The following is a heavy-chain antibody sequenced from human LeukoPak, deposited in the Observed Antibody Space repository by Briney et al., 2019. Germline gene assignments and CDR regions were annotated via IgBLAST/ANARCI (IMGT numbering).Heavy chain of an antibody. CDR2: ISGSGGST. CDR3: AKVGPYSDYWSEFDY. Sequence: GSLRLFCAASGFTFCSYAMRWVRQAPGKGLEGVSAISGSGGSTYYADSVKARFTISRDNPKNTLYLQMNSLRAEDTAVYYCAKVGPYSDYWSEFDYWGQGTLVTVSS. D-gene: IGHD4-11*01. J-gene: IGHJ4*02. V-gene: IGHV3-23*01. CDR1: GFTFCSYA.